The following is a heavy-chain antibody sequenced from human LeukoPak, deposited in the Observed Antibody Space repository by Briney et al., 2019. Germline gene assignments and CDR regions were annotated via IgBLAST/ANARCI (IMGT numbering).Heavy chain of an antibody. CDR3: AKTSSSWSLISANWFDP. V-gene: IGHV3-21*01. CDR2: ISSSSSYI. CDR1: GFTFSSYS. Sequence: GGSLRLSCAASGFTFSSYSMNWVREAPGKGLEWVSSISSSSSYIYYADSVKGRFTISRDNAKNSLYLQMNSLRAEDTAVYYCAKTSSSWSLISANWFDPWGQGTLVTVSS. D-gene: IGHD6-13*01. J-gene: IGHJ5*02.